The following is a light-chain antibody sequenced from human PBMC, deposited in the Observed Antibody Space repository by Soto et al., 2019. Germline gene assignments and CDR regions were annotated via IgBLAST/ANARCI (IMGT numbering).Light chain of an antibody. J-gene: IGKJ2*01. CDR2: WAS. Sequence: DIVMTQSPHSLAVSLGERITINCKSSQSVLYSSKDKNYLAWYQHKPGQPPKLLIYWASTRESGVPDRFSGSGSGTDFTLTISSLQAEDVAVYYCQQYYSTPQTFGQGTKLEIK. V-gene: IGKV4-1*01. CDR3: QQYYSTPQT. CDR1: QSVLYSSKDKNY.